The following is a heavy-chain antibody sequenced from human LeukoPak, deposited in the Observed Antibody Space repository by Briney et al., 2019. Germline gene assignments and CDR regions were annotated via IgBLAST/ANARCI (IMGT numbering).Heavy chain of an antibody. J-gene: IGHJ5*02. V-gene: IGHV4-59*01. D-gene: IGHD2/OR15-2a*01. CDR3: ARGHIARQRQCMARRVLRTESRFDP. CDR2: ISSAGKT. Sequence: SETLSLTCTVSSGSLSNYYWTWIRQSPGKGLEWIASISSAGKTNSNPSLQSRVTISLDQSNHQLSLTMTSVISADTAVYYCARGHIARQRQCMARRVLRTESRFDPGGQETLV. CDR1: SGSLSNYY.